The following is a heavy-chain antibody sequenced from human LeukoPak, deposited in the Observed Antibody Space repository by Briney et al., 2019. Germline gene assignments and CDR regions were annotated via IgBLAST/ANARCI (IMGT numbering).Heavy chain of an antibody. J-gene: IGHJ5*02. CDR3: ARVDPRYWFDP. CDR2: IYYSGST. Sequence: KPSETLSLTCTVSGGSISSISYYWGWIRQPPGKGLEWIGSIYYSGSTYYNPSLKSRVTISVDTSKNQFSLKLSSVTAADTAVYYCARVDPRYWFDPWGQGTLVTVSS. CDR1: GGSISSISYY. V-gene: IGHV4-39*07. D-gene: IGHD3/OR15-3a*01.